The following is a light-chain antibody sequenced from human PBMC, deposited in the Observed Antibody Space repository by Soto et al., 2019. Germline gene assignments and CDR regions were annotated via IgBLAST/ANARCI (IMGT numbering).Light chain of an antibody. CDR2: WAS. V-gene: IGKV4-1*01. J-gene: IGKJ2*01. CDR1: QSVFYSANNKNY. CDR3: QQCYSTPYT. Sequence: DIVLTQSPDSLAVSLGERATINCKSSQSVFYSANNKNYLAWYQQKPGQPPKLLIYWASTRESGVPDRFSGSGSGTDFTLTISSLKAEDVAVYSCQQCYSTPYTFGQGTKLEIK.